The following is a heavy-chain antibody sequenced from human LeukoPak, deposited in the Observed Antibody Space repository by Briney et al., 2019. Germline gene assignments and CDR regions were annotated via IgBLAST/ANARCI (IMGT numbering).Heavy chain of an antibody. CDR3: AKGGSNNWSFDN. CDR2: VSNDGGRV. J-gene: IGHJ4*02. CDR1: TSIFTLGDFP. D-gene: IGHD1-1*01. V-gene: IGHV3-30-3*01. Sequence: GGSLRLSCVASTSIFTLGDFPVHWVRQPPGKGLEWVGVVSNDGGRVYYSDTVKGRFTISRDNSKNAVYLQMNSLRPEDTAVYYCAKGGSNNWSFDNWGQGTLVTVSS.